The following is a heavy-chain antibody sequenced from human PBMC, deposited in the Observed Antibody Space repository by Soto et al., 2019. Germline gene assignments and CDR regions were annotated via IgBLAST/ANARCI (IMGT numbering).Heavy chain of an antibody. CDR2: MSHSGGT. D-gene: IGHD1-1*01. CDR3: ARVERGTATTVVDAFDI. CDR1: GGSVSSSSNYY. Sequence: QVQLQQWGAGLLKPSETLSLTCAVYGGSVSSSSNYYWSWIRQPPGKGLEWIGEMSHSGGTHFHPSLKSRVTISVDTSKNQFSLKMSSVTAADTALYYCARVERGTATTVVDAFDIWGPGTMVTVSS. J-gene: IGHJ3*02. V-gene: IGHV4-34*01.